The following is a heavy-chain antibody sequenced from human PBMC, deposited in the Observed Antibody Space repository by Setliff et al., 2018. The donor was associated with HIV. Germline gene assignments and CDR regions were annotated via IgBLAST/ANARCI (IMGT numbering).Heavy chain of an antibody. Sequence: ASVKVSCKASGYTFTSYGISWMRQAPGQGLEWMGWISAYNGNTNYAQNFQGRVTMTTDTSTSTVYMELRSLGSDDTAVYYCASSVDNYGDNRWFDPWGQGTLVTVSS. CDR2: ISAYNGNT. V-gene: IGHV1-18*01. D-gene: IGHD4-17*01. J-gene: IGHJ5*02. CDR3: ASSVDNYGDNRWFDP. CDR1: GYTFTSYG.